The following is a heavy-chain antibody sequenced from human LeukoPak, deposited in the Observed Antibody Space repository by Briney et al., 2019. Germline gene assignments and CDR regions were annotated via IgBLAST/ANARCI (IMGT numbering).Heavy chain of an antibody. D-gene: IGHD6-19*01. Sequence: PGGSLRLSCAASGFTFSSYGMHWVRQAPGKGLEWVAFIRYDGSNKYYADSVKGRFTISRDNAGNSLYLQMNSLRVEDTAVYFCARGTHYSRVAVAGTTWDKWGQGTLVTVSS. CDR3: ARGTHYSRVAVAGTTWDK. V-gene: IGHV3-30*02. CDR2: IRYDGSNK. CDR1: GFTFSSYG. J-gene: IGHJ4*02.